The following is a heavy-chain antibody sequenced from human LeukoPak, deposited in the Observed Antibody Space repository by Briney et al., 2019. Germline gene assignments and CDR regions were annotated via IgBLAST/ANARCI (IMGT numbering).Heavy chain of an antibody. J-gene: IGHJ4*02. CDR1: GGSISSYY. V-gene: IGHV4-4*07. CDR2: IYTSGST. D-gene: IGHD1-26*01. Sequence: SETLSLTCTVSGGSISSYYWSWVRQPAGKGLEWIGRIYTSGSTNYNPSLKRRVTMSVDTSKHQFSLKLSSVTAADTAVYYCASGTVGATDYWGQGTLVTVSS. CDR3: ASGTVGATDY.